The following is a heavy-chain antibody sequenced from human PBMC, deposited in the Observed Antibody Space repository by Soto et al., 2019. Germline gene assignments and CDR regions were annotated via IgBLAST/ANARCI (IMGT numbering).Heavy chain of an antibody. CDR1: GGSISSGDYY. CDR3: AREGPPGGYESAFDI. CDR2: IYYSGST. Sequence: QVQLQESGPGLVKPSQTLSLTCTVSGGSISSGDYYWSWIRQPPGKGLEWIGYIYYSGSTYYNPSRKSRVTISVDESKNRFSLKLSSVTAADTAVYYCAREGPPGGYESAFDIWGQGRMVTVSS. V-gene: IGHV4-30-4*01. D-gene: IGHD5-12*01. J-gene: IGHJ3*02.